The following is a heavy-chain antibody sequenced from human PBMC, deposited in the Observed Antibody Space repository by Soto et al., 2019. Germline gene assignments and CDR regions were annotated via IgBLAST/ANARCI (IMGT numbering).Heavy chain of an antibody. CDR3: ARGRGGSYFDY. CDR2: IYYSGST. J-gene: IGHJ4*02. D-gene: IGHD2-15*01. Sequence: QVQLQESAPGLVKPSQTLSLTCTVSGVSISSGSYYWSWIRQHPGKGLESIGYIYYSGSTYSNPSLKSRVTISVDTSKNQFSLKLSSVTAADTAVYYCARGRGGSYFDYWGQGTLVTVSS. V-gene: IGHV4-31*03. CDR1: GVSISSGSYY.